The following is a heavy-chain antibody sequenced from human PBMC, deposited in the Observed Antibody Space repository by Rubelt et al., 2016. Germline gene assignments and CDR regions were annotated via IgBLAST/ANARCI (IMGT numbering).Heavy chain of an antibody. CDR2: IWYDGSKK. V-gene: IGHV3-33*06. CDR3: AKGNPHAH. Sequence: HWVRRAPGKGLEWMGVIWYDGSKKYYADSVKGRFTISRDNSKNTLYLQMNSLRAEDTALYYCAKGNPHAHWGQGTLVTVSS. J-gene: IGHJ4*02. D-gene: IGHD1-14*01.